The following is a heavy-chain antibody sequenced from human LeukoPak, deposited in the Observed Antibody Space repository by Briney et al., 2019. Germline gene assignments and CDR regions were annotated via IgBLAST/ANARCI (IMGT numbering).Heavy chain of an antibody. D-gene: IGHD2-21*01. CDR1: QFIFSTYA. CDR2: ITSSGGST. CDR3: VRDGLLWYGGAT. Sequence: PGGSLRLSCAASQFIFSTYAMSWVRQAPGKGLEWVSGITSSGGSTYYADSVRGRFTISRDNAKNTLYLQMNSVTVEDTAVYYCVRDGLLWYGGATWGQGTMVAVSS. J-gene: IGHJ3*01. V-gene: IGHV3-23*01.